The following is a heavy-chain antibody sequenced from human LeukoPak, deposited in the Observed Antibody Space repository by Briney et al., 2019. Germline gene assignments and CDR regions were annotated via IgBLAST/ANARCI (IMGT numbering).Heavy chain of an antibody. CDR3: ARVGAVAGTRDY. Sequence: KLSETLSLTCTVSGGSISSSSYYWGWIRQPPGKGLEWIGSIYYSGSTYYNPSLKSRVTISVDTSKNQFSLKLSSVTAADTAVYYCARVGAVAGTRDYWGQGTLVTVSS. D-gene: IGHD6-19*01. CDR2: IYYSGST. V-gene: IGHV4-39*01. CDR1: GGSISSSSYY. J-gene: IGHJ4*02.